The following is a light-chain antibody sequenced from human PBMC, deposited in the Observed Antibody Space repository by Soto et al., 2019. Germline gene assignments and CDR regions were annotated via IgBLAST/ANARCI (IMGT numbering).Light chain of an antibody. J-gene: IGLJ2*01. V-gene: IGLV1-47*01. CDR3: TVWDDSLRGRL. Sequence: QSVLTQPPSASGTPGQRVTISCSGASSNIEVNYVYWYQKLPGTAPRLLIYRNNQRPSGVPDRLSGSKSGTSASLAISALRSEDEADYYCTVWDDSLRGRLFGGGTKLTVL. CDR2: RNN. CDR1: SSNIEVNY.